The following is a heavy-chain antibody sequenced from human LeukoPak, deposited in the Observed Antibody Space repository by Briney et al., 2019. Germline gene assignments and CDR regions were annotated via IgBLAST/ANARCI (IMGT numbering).Heavy chain of an antibody. CDR1: GFTFSSYW. J-gene: IGHJ4*02. CDR3: AKDLSGYGGND. CDR2: ISGSGGST. Sequence: PGGSLRLSCAASGFTFSSYWMSWVRQVPGKGLEWVSAISGSGGSTYYADSVKGRFTISRDNSKNTLYLQMNSLRAEDTAVYYCAKDLSGYGGNDWGQGTLVTVSP. D-gene: IGHD4-23*01. V-gene: IGHV3-23*01.